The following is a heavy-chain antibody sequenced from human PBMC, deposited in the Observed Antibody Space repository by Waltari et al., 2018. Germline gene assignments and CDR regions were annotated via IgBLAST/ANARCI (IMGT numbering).Heavy chain of an antibody. J-gene: IGHJ4*02. CDR3: ARLPTKYFDSIGWGFFDQ. Sequence: HVQLQESGPGLVKPSGTLSLTCTISGDLPRDDYGTWNRQAPGKGLEWIAYLRNTGATKCTPSLQSRVTVSAVTSKKQFSLTLTSVTAADTAVYYCARLPTKYFDSIGWGFFDQWGQGILVTVSS. CDR2: LRNTGAT. V-gene: IGHV4-59*08. CDR1: GDLPRDDY. D-gene: IGHD3-22*01.